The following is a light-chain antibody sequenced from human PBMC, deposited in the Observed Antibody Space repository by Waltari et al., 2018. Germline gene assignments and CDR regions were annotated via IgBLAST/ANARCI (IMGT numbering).Light chain of an antibody. CDR2: KNN. CDR3: QSIAKSVTV. J-gene: IGLJ2*01. Sequence: SYELTQPPSMSVSPGQTARIPCSGDGLPKEFVYWYQQKPGEAPLLVIYKNNERPPGSPGRFSGSGSGRTVTLTISGVRAEDEADYFCQSIAKSVTVFGGGTKLTV. CDR1: GLPKEF. V-gene: IGLV3-25*03.